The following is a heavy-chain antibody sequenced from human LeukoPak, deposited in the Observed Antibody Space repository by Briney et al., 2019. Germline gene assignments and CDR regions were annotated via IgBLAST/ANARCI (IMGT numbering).Heavy chain of an antibody. Sequence: KTSETLSLTCTVSGGSISSSSYYWGWIRQPPGKGLEWIGSIYYSGSTYYNPSLKSRVTISVDTSKNQFSLKLSSVTAADTAVYYCARQGTLYSIDYWGQGTLVTVSS. J-gene: IGHJ4*02. CDR3: ARQGTLYSIDY. V-gene: IGHV4-39*01. D-gene: IGHD2-21*01. CDR1: GGSISSSSYY. CDR2: IYYSGST.